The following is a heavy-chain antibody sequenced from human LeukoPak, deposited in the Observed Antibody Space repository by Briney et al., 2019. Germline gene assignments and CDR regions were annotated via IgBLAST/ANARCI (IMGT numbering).Heavy chain of an antibody. J-gene: IGHJ1*01. CDR3: ARGPGPYSSGWKKGYFQH. CDR1: GGSFSGYY. V-gene: IGHV4-34*01. D-gene: IGHD6-19*01. CDR2: INHSGST. Sequence: SETLSLTCAVYGGSFSGYYWSWIRQPPGKGLEWIGEINHSGSTNYNPSLKSRVTISVDTSKNQFSLRLSSVTAADTAVYYCARGPGPYSSGWKKGYFQHWGQGTLVTVSS.